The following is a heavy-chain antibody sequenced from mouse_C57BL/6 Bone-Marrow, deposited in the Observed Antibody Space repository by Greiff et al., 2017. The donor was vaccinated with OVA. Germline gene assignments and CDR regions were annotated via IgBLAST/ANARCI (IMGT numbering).Heavy chain of an antibody. CDR2: ISYDGSN. D-gene: IGHD1-1*01. Sequence: EVQLVESGPGLVKPSQSLSLTCSVTGYSITSGYYWNWIRQFPGNKLEWMGYISYDGSNNYNPSLKNRISITRDTSKNQFFLKLNSVTTEDTATYYCARGPSTTVVVFDYWGQGTTLTVSS. CDR1: GYSITSGYY. CDR3: ARGPSTTVVVFDY. V-gene: IGHV3-6*01. J-gene: IGHJ2*01.